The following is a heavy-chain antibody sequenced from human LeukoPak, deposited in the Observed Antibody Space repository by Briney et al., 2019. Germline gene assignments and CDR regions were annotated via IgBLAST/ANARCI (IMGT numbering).Heavy chain of an antibody. D-gene: IGHD3-10*01. Sequence: PETLSVTRTVSGGSISVYYWSWIRQPPGKGLEWMGYINYSWNTNYNPSLKSRVAISVDTSKNQFSLKLSSVTAADTAVYYCASFSWGSGSYNQEAIWSWFDPWGQGTLVIVSS. CDR3: ASFSWGSGSYNQEAIWSWFDP. CDR2: INYSWNT. CDR1: GGSISVYY. J-gene: IGHJ5*02. V-gene: IGHV4-59*08.